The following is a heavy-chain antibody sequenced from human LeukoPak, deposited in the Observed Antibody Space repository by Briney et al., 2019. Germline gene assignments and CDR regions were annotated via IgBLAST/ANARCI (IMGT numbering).Heavy chain of an antibody. J-gene: IGHJ4*02. V-gene: IGHV4-39*07. CDR3: ARVAHDLYPYYFDY. D-gene: IGHD5/OR15-5a*01. CDR2: IYSSGNT. CDR1: GASISSNNYY. Sequence: PSETLSLTCTVSGASISSNNYYWGWVRQPPGKGLEWIGNIYSSGNTYYNASLKSRVTIYIDTSKNQFSLKLSSVTAADTAVYYCARVAHDLYPYYFDYWGQGTLVTVSS.